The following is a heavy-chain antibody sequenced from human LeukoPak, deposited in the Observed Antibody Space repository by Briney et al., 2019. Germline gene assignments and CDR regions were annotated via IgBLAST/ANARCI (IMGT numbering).Heavy chain of an antibody. D-gene: IGHD3-3*01. CDR2: IKSKTHGGTT. Sequence: GGSLRLSCAASGFTFSNAYMSWVRQAPGKGLEWVGRIKSKTHGGTTDYVAPVKGRFTISRDDSKNTLYLQMNSLKTEDTAVYYCTTIDDFWSGYSSYYFDYWGQGSLVTVSS. J-gene: IGHJ4*02. CDR1: GFTFSNAY. CDR3: TTIDDFWSGYSSYYFDY. V-gene: IGHV3-15*01.